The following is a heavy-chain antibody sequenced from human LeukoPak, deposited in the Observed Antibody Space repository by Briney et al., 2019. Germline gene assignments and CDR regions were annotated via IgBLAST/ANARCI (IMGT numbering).Heavy chain of an antibody. J-gene: IGHJ6*03. CDR3: AREVVVVPAALSPFYYYYYYMDV. CDR1: GGSISSGGYY. Sequence: KPSETLSLTCTVSGGSISSGGYYWSWIRQHPGKGLEWIGYIYYSGSTYYNPSLKSRVTISVDTSKNQFSLKLSSVTAADTAVYYCAREVVVVPAALSPFYYYYYYMDVWGKGTTVTVSS. V-gene: IGHV4-31*03. D-gene: IGHD2-2*01. CDR2: IYYSGST.